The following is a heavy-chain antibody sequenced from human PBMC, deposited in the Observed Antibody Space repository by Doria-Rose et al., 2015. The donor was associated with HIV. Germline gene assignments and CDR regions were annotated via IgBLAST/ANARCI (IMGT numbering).Heavy chain of an antibody. Sequence: QVQLQQWGAGLVKPSETLSLTCAVFGGSFSGYYWSWIRQPPGKGLEWIGEITHSGSTNYKTSVKSRVTISVDTSKSLFSLKLSSGTAADTAVYYCARGLLRGGWNDVDYYYGMDVWGQGTTVTVSS. V-gene: IGHV4-34*01. CDR1: GGSFSGYY. D-gene: IGHD1-1*01. CDR2: ITHSGST. CDR3: ARGLLRGGWNDVDYYYGMDV. J-gene: IGHJ6*02.